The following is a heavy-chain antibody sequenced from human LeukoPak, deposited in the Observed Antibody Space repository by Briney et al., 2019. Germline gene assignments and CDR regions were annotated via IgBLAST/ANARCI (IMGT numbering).Heavy chain of an antibody. CDR2: ISYDGSNK. Sequence: PGGSLRLSCAASGFTFNSYGMHWVRQAPGKGLEWVTIISYDGSNKYYVDSVKGRFTISRDNSKTTLFLQMNSLRTEDTAVYYCAKDTDYGDHTVDSWGQGTLVTVSS. CDR1: GFTFNSYG. CDR3: AKDTDYGDHTVDS. V-gene: IGHV3-30*18. J-gene: IGHJ4*02. D-gene: IGHD4-17*01.